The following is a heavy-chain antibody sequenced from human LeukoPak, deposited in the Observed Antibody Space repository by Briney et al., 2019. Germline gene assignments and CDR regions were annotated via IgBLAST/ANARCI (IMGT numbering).Heavy chain of an antibody. CDR1: GGSISGSNYH. CDR2: INYWGHT. CDR3: APTYSYTGGGYDY. Sequence: PSETLSLTCTVSGGSISGSNYHWGWIRQPPGKGLEWIGSINYWGHTYYNPSLESRATISVDTSKNQFSLKVSSVTAADTALYYCAPTYSYTGGGYDYWGQGTLVTVSS. V-gene: IGHV4-39*01. D-gene: IGHD5-18*01. J-gene: IGHJ4*02.